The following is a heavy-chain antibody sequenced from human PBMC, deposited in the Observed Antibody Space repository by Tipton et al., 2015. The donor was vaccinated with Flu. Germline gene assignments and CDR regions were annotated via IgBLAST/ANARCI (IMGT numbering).Heavy chain of an antibody. J-gene: IGHJ5*01. Sequence: TLSLTCTISGHSISSDYYWGWIRQSPGKGLEWIGNIHRSGSTYYNSSLKSRITMSVDMSRIQFSLKLSSVTAADTAIYFCARRDYSNYVSEPKNWFDSWGQGILVTVSS. CDR2: IHRSGST. V-gene: IGHV4-38-2*02. CDR3: ARRDYSNYVSEPKNWFDS. D-gene: IGHD4-11*01. CDR1: GHSISSDYY.